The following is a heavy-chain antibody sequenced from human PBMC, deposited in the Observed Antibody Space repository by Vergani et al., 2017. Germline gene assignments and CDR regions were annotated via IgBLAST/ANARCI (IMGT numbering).Heavy chain of an antibody. J-gene: IGHJ3*02. V-gene: IGHV3-73*02. CDR1: GFTFSGSA. CDR2: IRSKANSYET. Sequence: EVQLVESGGGLVQPGGSLKLSCAASGFTFSGSAMHWVRQASGNGLEWVGRIRSKANSYETADAASVKGRFTISRDDSKSTAYLQMNSLKTEDTAVYYSTRRGYRYGPPARDNAFDIWGQGTMVTVSS. CDR3: TRRGYRYGPPARDNAFDI. D-gene: IGHD5-18*01.